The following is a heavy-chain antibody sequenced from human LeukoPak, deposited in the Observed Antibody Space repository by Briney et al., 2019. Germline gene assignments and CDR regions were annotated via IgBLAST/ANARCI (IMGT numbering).Heavy chain of an antibody. J-gene: IGHJ1*01. D-gene: IGHD2-2*01. CDR2: IIPIFGTA. CDR1: GGTFSSYA. CDR3: ARAADCSSTSCLNEYFQH. Sequence: SVKVSCKASGGTFSSYAISWVRQAPGQGLEWMGGIIPIFGTANYAQKFQGRVTITAGESTSTAYMERGRLRSEDTAVYYCARAADCSSTSCLNEYFQHSGQGTLVTVSS. V-gene: IGHV1-69*13.